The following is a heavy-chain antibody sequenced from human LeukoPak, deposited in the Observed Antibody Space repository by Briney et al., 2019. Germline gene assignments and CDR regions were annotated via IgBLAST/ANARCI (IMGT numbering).Heavy chain of an antibody. CDR2: ISSSSGYI. J-gene: IGHJ6*02. V-gene: IGHV3-21*01. CDR1: GFSFSTYT. CDR3: ARDTTTTAFNYYYGMDV. D-gene: IGHD1-1*01. Sequence: GGSLRLSCAASGFSFSTYTMNWVRQAPGKGLEWVSSISSSSGYIYYADSMKGRYTISRDNAKNSLYLQMNSLRAEDTAMYYCARDTTTTAFNYYYGMDVWGHGTTVTVSS.